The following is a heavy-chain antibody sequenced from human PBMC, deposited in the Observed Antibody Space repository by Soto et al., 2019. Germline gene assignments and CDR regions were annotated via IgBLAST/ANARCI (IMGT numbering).Heavy chain of an antibody. J-gene: IGHJ6*03. D-gene: IGHD5-18*01. Sequence: SETLSLTCAVYGGSFSGYYWSWIRQPPGKGLEWIGEINHSGSTNYNPSLKSRVTISVDTSKNQFSLKLSSVTAADTAVYYCARGRGYSYGYGSYYYYYYMDVWGKGTTVTVSS. V-gene: IGHV4-34*01. CDR2: INHSGST. CDR3: ARGRGYSYGYGSYYYYYYMDV. CDR1: GGSFSGYY.